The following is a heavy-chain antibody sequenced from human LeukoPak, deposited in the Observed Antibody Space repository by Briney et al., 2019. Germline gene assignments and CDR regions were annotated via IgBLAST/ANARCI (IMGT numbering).Heavy chain of an antibody. D-gene: IGHD5-18*01. CDR1: GGSFSGYY. Sequence: PSETLSLTCAVYGGSFSGYYWSWIRQPPGKGLEWIGEINHSGSTNYNPSLKSRVTISVDTSKNQFSLKLSSVTAADTAVYYCARVNTAMALGYWGQGTLVTVSS. CDR2: INHSGST. CDR3: ARVNTAMALGY. J-gene: IGHJ4*02. V-gene: IGHV4-34*01.